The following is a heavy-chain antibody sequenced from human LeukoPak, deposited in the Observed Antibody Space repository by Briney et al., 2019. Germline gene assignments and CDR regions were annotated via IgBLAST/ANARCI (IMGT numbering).Heavy chain of an antibody. V-gene: IGHV3-53*01. CDR1: GFTVSSNY. Sequence: GGSLRLSCAVSGFTVSSNYMSWVRQAPAKGLEWVSVIYSGGSTYYADSVKGRFTISRDNSKNTLYLQMNSLRAEDTAVYYCARYLSYFDYWGQGTLVTVSS. CDR3: ARYLSYFDY. CDR2: IYSGGST. J-gene: IGHJ4*02.